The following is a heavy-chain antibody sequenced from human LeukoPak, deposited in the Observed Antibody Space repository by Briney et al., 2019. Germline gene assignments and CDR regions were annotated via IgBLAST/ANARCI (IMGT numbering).Heavy chain of an antibody. CDR3: AKDTGGNGAYFYAMDV. D-gene: IGHD4-23*01. V-gene: IGHV3-9*01. CDR1: GFAFHNYA. Sequence: GGSLRLSCVGSGFAFHNYAMHWVRRPPGKGLEWVSAINWNSDTKAYAESVKGRFTIPRDRARNSLYLQMDSLRPEDTALYYCAKDTGGNGAYFYAMDVWGQGTSVTVSS. CDR2: INWNSDTK. J-gene: IGHJ6*02.